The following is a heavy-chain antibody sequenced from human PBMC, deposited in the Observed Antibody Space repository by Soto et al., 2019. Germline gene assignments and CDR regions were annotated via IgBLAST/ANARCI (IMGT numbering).Heavy chain of an antibody. D-gene: IGHD3-22*01. CDR2: IGGDGRST. CDR1: GFTFSTYA. J-gene: IGHJ4*02. CDR3: HVGLIVVVPLFDY. V-gene: IGHV3-64*04. Sequence: GGSLRLSCSASGFTFSTYAMHWVRQAPGKGLEYVSGIGGDGRSTNYADSVKGRFTISRDNAKNSLYLQMNSLRAEDTAVYYCHVGLIVVVPLFDYWGQGTLVTVSS.